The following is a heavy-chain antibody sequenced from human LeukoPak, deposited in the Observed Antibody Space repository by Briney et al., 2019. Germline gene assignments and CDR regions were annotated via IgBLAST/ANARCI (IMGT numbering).Heavy chain of an antibody. CDR3: TRSDCSSGRCPGFDN. J-gene: IGHJ4*02. CDR1: GDSVSSNSAA. D-gene: IGHD6-19*01. V-gene: IGHV6-1*01. CDR2: TYYRSKWFI. Sequence: SQTLSLTCGISGDSVSSNSAAWNWIRQSPSRGLEWLGRTYYRSKWFINYASSVKSRIIINPDTPKNQVSLRLNSVTPEDTAVYYCTRSDCSSGRCPGFDNWGQGTLVTVSS.